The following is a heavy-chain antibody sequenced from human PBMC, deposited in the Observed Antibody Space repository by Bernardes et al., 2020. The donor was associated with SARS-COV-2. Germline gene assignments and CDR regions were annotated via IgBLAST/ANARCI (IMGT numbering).Heavy chain of an antibody. V-gene: IGHV1-69*02. J-gene: IGHJ3*01. CDR2: IIPLLGIA. D-gene: IGHD4-17*01. CDR1: GGTSNIYT. CDR3: ARKPQDELTPDFDF. Sequence: SMKVSCKASGGTSNIYTITWVRQAPGQGLEWMGRIIPLLGIANYAQKFQGRVTIYADKPTSTTYMELSSLGSEDTAIYYCARKPQDELTPDFDFWGQGTMVTVSS.